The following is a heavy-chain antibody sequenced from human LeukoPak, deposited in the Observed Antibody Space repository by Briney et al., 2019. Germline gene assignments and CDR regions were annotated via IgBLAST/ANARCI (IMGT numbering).Heavy chain of an antibody. CDR1: GGTFSSYA. CDR3: AARIAAAGTGVDY. V-gene: IGHV1-69*01. J-gene: IGHJ4*02. CDR2: TIPIFGTA. D-gene: IGHD6-13*01. Sequence: SVKVSCKASGGTFSSYAISWVRQAPGQGLEWMGGTIPIFGTANYAQKFQGRVTITADESTSTAYMELSSLRSEDTAVYYCAARIAAAGTGVDYWGQGTLVTVSS.